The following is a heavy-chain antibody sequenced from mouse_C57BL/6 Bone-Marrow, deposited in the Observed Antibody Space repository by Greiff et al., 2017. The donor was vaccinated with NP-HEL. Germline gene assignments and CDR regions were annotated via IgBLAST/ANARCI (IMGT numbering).Heavy chain of an antibody. V-gene: IGHV5-6*01. J-gene: IGHJ3*01. CDR1: GFTFSSYG. D-gene: IGHD1-1*01. CDR3: ARHGHYYGSSRAWFAY. CDR2: ISSGGSYT. Sequence: VQLKESGGDLVKPGGSLKLSCAASGFTFSSYGMSWVRQTPDKRLEWVATISSGGSYTYYPDSVKGRFTISRDNAKNTLYLQMSSLKSEDTAMYYCARHGHYYGSSRAWFAYWGQGTLVTVSA.